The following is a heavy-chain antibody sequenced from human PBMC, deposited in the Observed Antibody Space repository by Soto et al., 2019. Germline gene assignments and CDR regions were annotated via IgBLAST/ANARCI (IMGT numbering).Heavy chain of an antibody. CDR2: IYHSGST. D-gene: IGHD6-19*01. V-gene: IGHV4-61*01. J-gene: IGHJ5*02. CDR1: GGSLSSSSYY. Sequence: PSETLSLTCTASGGSLSSSSYYWGWIRQHTGKGLEWIGYIYHSGSTNYNPSLKSRVTISVDSSKNQFSLSLTSVTAADTAVYYCARLSAAWFDPWGQETLVTVSS. CDR3: ARLSAAWFDP.